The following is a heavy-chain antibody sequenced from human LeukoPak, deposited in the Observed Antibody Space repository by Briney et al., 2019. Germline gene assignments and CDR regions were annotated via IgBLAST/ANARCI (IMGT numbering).Heavy chain of an antibody. V-gene: IGHV3-30*18. CDR3: AKDSEGGLLWFGESAMDV. Sequence: GGSLRLSCAASGFTFSSYGMHWVRQAPGKGLEWVAVISYDGSNKYYADSVKGRFTISRDNSKNTLYLQMNSLRAEDTAVYYCAKDSEGGLLWFGESAMDVWGQGTTVTVSS. D-gene: IGHD3-10*01. J-gene: IGHJ6*02. CDR1: GFTFSSYG. CDR2: ISYDGSNK.